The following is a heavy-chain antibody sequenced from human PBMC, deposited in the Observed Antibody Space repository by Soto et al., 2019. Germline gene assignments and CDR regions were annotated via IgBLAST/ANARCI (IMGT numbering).Heavy chain of an antibody. Sequence: QVQLVESGGGVVQPGGSLRLSCAASGFTFSSFALHWVRQAPGKGLEWVAVISSDGRNKYYADSVKGRFTISRDASKNPLYLQMNRLGAEDTAVYYCAKGGGPLGVVVAALSKWGQGTLVTVSS. D-gene: IGHD2-15*01. CDR1: GFTFSSFA. CDR3: AKGGGPLGVVVAALSK. J-gene: IGHJ4*02. CDR2: ISSDGRNK. V-gene: IGHV3-30*18.